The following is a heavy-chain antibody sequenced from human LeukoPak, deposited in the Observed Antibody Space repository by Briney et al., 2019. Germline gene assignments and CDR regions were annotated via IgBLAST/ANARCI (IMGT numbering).Heavy chain of an antibody. V-gene: IGHV4-4*09. Sequence: TSETLSLTCTVSGGSISSYYRSWIRQPPGKGLEWIGYIYTSGSTNYNPSLKSRVTISVDTSKNQFSLKLSSVTAADTAVYYCASLYSSSADYWGQGTLVTVSS. J-gene: IGHJ4*02. D-gene: IGHD6-6*01. CDR2: IYTSGST. CDR1: GGSISSYY. CDR3: ASLYSSSADY.